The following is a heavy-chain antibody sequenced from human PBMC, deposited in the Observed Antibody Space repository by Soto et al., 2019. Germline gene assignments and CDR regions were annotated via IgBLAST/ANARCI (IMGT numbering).Heavy chain of an antibody. CDR2: INHSGST. CDR3: ARGRGSYGDAFDI. Sequence: QVQLQQWGAGLLKPSETLSLTCAVYGGSFSGYYWSWIRQPPGKGLEWIGEINHSGSTNYNPSLQSRVTISVDTSKNQFSLKLSSVTAADTAVYYCARGRGSYGDAFDIWGQGTMVTVSS. CDR1: GGSFSGYY. J-gene: IGHJ3*02. V-gene: IGHV4-34*01. D-gene: IGHD1-26*01.